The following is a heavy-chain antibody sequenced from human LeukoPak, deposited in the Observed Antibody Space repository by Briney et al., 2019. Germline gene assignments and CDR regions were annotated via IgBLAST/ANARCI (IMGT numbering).Heavy chain of an antibody. CDR3: ARRIAVAGGGAFDI. CDR1: GGSISSYY. V-gene: IGHV4-59*08. Sequence: SETLSLTCTVSGGSISSYYWSWIRPPPGKGLEWIGYIYYSGSTNYNPSLKSRVTISVDTSKNQFSLRVSSVTAADTAVYYCARRIAVAGGGAFDIWGQGTMVTVSS. J-gene: IGHJ3*02. CDR2: IYYSGST. D-gene: IGHD6-19*01.